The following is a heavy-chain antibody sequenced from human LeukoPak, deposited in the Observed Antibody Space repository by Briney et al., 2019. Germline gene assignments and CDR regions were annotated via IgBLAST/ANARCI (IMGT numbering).Heavy chain of an antibody. CDR1: GFTFNDYA. Sequence: GGSLRLSCAASGFTFNDYAMHWVRQAPGKGLEWVSLISWDGGSTYYADSVKGRFTISRDNSKNSLYLQMNSLRAEDTALYYCGKDGGYFDWLFYFDYWGQGTLVTVSS. V-gene: IGHV3-43D*04. J-gene: IGHJ4*02. CDR3: GKDGGYFDWLFYFDY. D-gene: IGHD3-9*01. CDR2: ISWDGGST.